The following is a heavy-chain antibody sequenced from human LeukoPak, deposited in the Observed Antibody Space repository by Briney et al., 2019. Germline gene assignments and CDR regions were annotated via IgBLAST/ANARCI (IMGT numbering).Heavy chain of an antibody. CDR3: ATSFRAVNWGDP. CDR2: INPRGGST. D-gene: IGHD3-10*01. Sequence: AAVNVSRRASGYTLTMFYTHSVPHPPEQGREWMGIINPRGGSTKYAQKFQGRVTMTRDTPTSTIYMEVSSLRSEDTAVYFCATSFRAVNWGDPWGEGTLVTVSS. V-gene: IGHV1-46*01. CDR1: GYTLTMFY. J-gene: IGHJ5*02.